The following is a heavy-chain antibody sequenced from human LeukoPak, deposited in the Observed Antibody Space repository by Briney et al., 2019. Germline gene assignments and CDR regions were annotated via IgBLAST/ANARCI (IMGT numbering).Heavy chain of an antibody. CDR2: INHSGST. D-gene: IGHD3-10*01. Sequence: SETLSLTCAVYGGSFSGYYWSWIRQPPGEGLEWIGEINHSGSTNYNPSLKSRVTISVDTSKNQFSLKLSSVTAADTAVYYCAGCYGSDLDYWGQGTLVTVSS. CDR1: GGSFSGYY. J-gene: IGHJ4*02. V-gene: IGHV4-34*01. CDR3: AGCYGSDLDY.